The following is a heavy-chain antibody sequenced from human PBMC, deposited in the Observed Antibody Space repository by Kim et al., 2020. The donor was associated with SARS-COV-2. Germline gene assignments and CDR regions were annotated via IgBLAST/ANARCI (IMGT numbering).Heavy chain of an antibody. V-gene: IGHV4-39*01. Sequence: TEYSPSLRSRVTISVDTSKTQFALKLSSVTAADTAVYYCARLPGNGLFDYWGQGTLVTVSS. CDR2: T. D-gene: IGHD1-1*01. CDR3: ARLPGNGLFDY. J-gene: IGHJ4*02.